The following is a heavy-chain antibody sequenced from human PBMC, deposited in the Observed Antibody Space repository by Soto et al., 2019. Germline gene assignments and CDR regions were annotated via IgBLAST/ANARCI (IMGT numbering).Heavy chain of an antibody. Sequence: SETLSLTCTVSGGSISSSSYYWGWIRQPPGKGLEWIGSIYYSGSTYYNPSLKSRVTISVDTSKNQFSLKLSSVTAADTAVYYCASGSYYQRVLDYWGQGTLVTVSS. CDR3: ASGSYYQRVLDY. D-gene: IGHD1-26*01. J-gene: IGHJ4*02. V-gene: IGHV4-39*01. CDR1: GGSISSSSYY. CDR2: IYYSGST.